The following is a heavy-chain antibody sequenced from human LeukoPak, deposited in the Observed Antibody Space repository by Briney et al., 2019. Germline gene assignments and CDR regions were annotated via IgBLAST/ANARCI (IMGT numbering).Heavy chain of an antibody. CDR3: AKGGYDYVWGSFDY. V-gene: IGHV3-48*01. Sequence: GGSLRLSCAASGFTFSSYSMNWVRQAPGKGLEWVSYISSSSSTIYYADSVKGRFTISRDNSKNTLYLQMNSLRAEDTAVYYCAKGGYDYVWGSFDYWGQGTLVTVSS. D-gene: IGHD3-16*01. CDR1: GFTFSSYS. J-gene: IGHJ4*02. CDR2: ISSSSSTI.